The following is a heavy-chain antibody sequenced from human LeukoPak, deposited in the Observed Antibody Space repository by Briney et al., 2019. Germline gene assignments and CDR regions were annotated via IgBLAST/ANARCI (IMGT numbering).Heavy chain of an antibody. Sequence: TGGSLRLSCAASGFTFSSYWMNWARQAPGKGLEWVASINHNGNVNYYVDSVKGRFTISRDNSKNTLYLQMSSLRAEDTAVYYCVKGMEDYDILTGVLDVWGQGTTVTDSS. CDR3: VKGMEDYDILTGVLDV. CDR1: GFTFSSYW. J-gene: IGHJ6*02. CDR2: INHNGNVN. V-gene: IGHV3-7*01. D-gene: IGHD3-9*01.